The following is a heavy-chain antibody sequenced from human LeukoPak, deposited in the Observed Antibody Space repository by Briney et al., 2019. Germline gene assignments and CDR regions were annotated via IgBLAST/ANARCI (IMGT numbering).Heavy chain of an antibody. J-gene: IGHJ5*02. D-gene: IGHD3/OR15-3a*01. V-gene: IGHV4-59*01. CDR1: GGSISSYY. Sequence: SGTLSLTCTVSGGSISSYYWSWIRQPPGKGLEWIWYIYYSGSTNYYPSLMRRGTISVGTTKNHFFLQLRSVTGAETAVYYCARGFTRDLDWSLGWFDPWRQGTLVTVSS. CDR3: ARGFTRDLDWSLGWFDP. CDR2: IYYSGST.